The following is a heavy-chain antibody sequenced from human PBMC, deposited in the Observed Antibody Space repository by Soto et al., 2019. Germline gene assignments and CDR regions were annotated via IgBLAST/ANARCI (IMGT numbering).Heavy chain of an antibody. D-gene: IGHD2-2*01. J-gene: IGHJ5*02. Sequence: SETLSLTCTVSGGSISSSSYYWGWIRQPPGKGLEWIGSIYYSGSTYYNPSLKSRVTISVDTSKNQFSLKLSSVTAADTAVYYCASHDIVVVPAAMGGWFDPWGQGTLVTVSS. CDR2: IYYSGST. CDR1: GGSISSSSYY. V-gene: IGHV4-39*01. CDR3: ASHDIVVVPAAMGGWFDP.